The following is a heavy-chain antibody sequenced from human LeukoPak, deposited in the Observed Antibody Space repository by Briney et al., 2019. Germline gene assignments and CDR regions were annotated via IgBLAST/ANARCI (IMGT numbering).Heavy chain of an antibody. Sequence: SETPSLTCAVYGGSFSGYYWSWIRQPPGKGLEWIGEINHSGSTNYNPSLKSRVTISVDTSKNQFSLKLSSVTAADTAVYYCARALGHYYYYGMDVWGQGTTVTVSS. CDR2: INHSGST. CDR1: GGSFSGYY. J-gene: IGHJ6*02. V-gene: IGHV4-34*01. D-gene: IGHD7-27*01. CDR3: ARALGHYYYYGMDV.